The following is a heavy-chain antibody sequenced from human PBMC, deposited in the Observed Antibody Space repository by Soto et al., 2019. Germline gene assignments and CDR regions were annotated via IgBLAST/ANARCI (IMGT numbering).Heavy chain of an antibody. CDR1: GFTLSNYA. Sequence: AGGSLRLSCAASGFTLSNYAMHWVRQAPGKGLEWVAVTWYDGTKESYADSVKGRFTISRDNSRNTLYLQVNSLRAEDTAIYYCARDMGLRARYLFDPWGQGTLVTVSS. V-gene: IGHV3-33*01. CDR3: ARDMGLRARYLFDP. J-gene: IGHJ5*02. D-gene: IGHD1-26*01. CDR2: TWYDGTKE.